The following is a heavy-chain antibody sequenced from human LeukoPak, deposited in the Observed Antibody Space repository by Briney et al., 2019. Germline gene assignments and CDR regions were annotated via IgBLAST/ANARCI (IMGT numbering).Heavy chain of an antibody. Sequence: GASVKVSCKASGYTFTAYYMHWVRQAPGQGLEWMGWINPNNGGTNYAQNSQGRVTMTRDTSISTAYMELSRLRSDDTAVYYCARDQEKGNSGTYYALDYWGQGTLVTVSS. CDR1: GYTFTAYY. D-gene: IGHD1-26*01. CDR2: INPNNGGT. J-gene: IGHJ4*02. CDR3: ARDQEKGNSGTYYALDY. V-gene: IGHV1-2*02.